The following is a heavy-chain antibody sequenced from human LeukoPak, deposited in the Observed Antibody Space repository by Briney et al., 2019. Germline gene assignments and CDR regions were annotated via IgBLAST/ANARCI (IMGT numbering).Heavy chain of an antibody. J-gene: IGHJ3*02. V-gene: IGHV4-4*07. CDR3: ARASGYCSSTSCFLDAFDI. CDR2: IYTSGST. Sequence: SETLSLTCTVSGGSISSYYWSWIRQPAGKGLEWIGRIYTSGSTNYNPSLKSRVTMSVDTSKNQFSLELSSVTAADTAVYYCARASGYCSSTSCFLDAFDIWGQGTMVTVSS. D-gene: IGHD2-2*01. CDR1: GGSISSYY.